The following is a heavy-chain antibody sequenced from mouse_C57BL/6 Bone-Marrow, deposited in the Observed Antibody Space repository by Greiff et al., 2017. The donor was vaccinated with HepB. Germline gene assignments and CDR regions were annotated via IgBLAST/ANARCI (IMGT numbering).Heavy chain of an antibody. CDR1: GFTFSSYA. D-gene: IGHD2-1*01. CDR3: ARSLLRAMDD. V-gene: IGHV5-4*03. J-gene: IGHJ4*01. CDR2: ISDGGSYT. Sequence: EVKLVESGGGLVKPGGSLKLSCAASGFTFSSYAMSWVRQTPEKRLEWVATISDGGSYTYYPDNVKGRFTISRDNAKNNLYLQMSHLKSEDTAMYYCARSLLRAMDDWDQGTSVTVTS.